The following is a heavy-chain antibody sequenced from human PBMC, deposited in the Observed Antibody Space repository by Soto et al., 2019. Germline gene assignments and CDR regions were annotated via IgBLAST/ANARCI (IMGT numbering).Heavy chain of an antibody. V-gene: IGHV4-39*01. CDR2: IYYSGST. CDR3: ARREQIMIVVAYSPGDYYNFDF. J-gene: IGHJ4*02. Sequence: SETLSLTCTVSGGSISSSSYYWDWIRQPPGKGLEWIGSIYYSGSTYYNPSLKSRVTISVDTSKNQFSLKLSSVTAADTAVYYCARREQIMIVVAYSPGDYYNFDFWGQGTLVTVSS. D-gene: IGHD3-22*01. CDR1: GGSISSSSYY.